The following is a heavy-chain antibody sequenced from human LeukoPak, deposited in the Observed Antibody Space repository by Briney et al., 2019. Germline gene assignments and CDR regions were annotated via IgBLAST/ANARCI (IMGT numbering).Heavy chain of an antibody. D-gene: IGHD3-10*01. CDR2: IKSKTDGGTT. V-gene: IGHV3-15*01. CDR3: TRERGYYGLDV. CDR1: GFTFSDAW. Sequence: GGSLRLSCAASGFTFSDAWMSWVRQAPGKGLEWVGRIKSKTDGGTTDYAAPVKGRFTISRDDSKNTLFLQMNRLKTEDTAVFYCTRERGYYGLDVWGQGTTVTVSS. J-gene: IGHJ6*02.